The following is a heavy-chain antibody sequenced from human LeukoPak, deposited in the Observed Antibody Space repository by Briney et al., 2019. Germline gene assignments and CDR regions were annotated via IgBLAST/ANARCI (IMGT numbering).Heavy chain of an antibody. CDR3: ARCMVLSQGWCNWFDP. V-gene: IGHV3-23*01. Sequence: PGGSLRLSCAASGFDLTTYATTWVRQAPANGLESVSSIRIGGGGTYYADSVKGRFTISRDNSENTLHLQMNNLRVEDTARYFCARCMVLSQGWCNWFDPWGQGTLVTVSS. D-gene: IGHD6-13*01. CDR1: GFDLTTYA. CDR2: IRIGGGGT. J-gene: IGHJ5*02.